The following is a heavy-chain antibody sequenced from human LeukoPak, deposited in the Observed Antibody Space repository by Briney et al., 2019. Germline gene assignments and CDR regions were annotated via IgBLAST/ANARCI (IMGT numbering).Heavy chain of an antibody. Sequence: GGSLRLSCAASGFTFSNYEMNWVRQAPGKGLEWVSYISSSGSTIYYADPVKGRFTISRDNSKNSLYLQMNSLRTEDTALYYCAKDPSWYIAFDIWGQGTMVTVSS. CDR3: AKDPSWYIAFDI. CDR2: ISSSGSTI. CDR1: GFTFSNYE. D-gene: IGHD6-13*01. V-gene: IGHV3-48*03. J-gene: IGHJ3*02.